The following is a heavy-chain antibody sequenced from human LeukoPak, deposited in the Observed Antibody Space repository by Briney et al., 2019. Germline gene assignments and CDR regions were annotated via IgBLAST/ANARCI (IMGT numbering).Heavy chain of an antibody. CDR3: ARGLVWKSHFDY. D-gene: IGHD1-1*01. CDR1: GGSFSGYY. CDR2: INHSGST. Sequence: SETLSLTCAVYGGSFSGYYWSWIRQPPGKGLEWIGEINHSGSTNYNPSRKSRVTISVETTKNQFSLKLSFVTAADTAVYYCARGLVWKSHFDYWGQGTLVTVSS. J-gene: IGHJ4*02. V-gene: IGHV4-34*01.